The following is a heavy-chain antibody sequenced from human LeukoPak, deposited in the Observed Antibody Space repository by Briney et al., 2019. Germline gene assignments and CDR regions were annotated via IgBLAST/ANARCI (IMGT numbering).Heavy chain of an antibody. J-gene: IGHJ2*01. CDR2: TSGSGGST. Sequence: PGGSLRLSCVEPLFSLTSNSVSSGPQAPGTRLEWGSATSGSGGSTYYADSVKGRFTISRDNSKNTLYLQMNSLRAEDTAVYYYTKTGSYYSYGNYWYFDLWGRGTLVTVSS. D-gene: IGHD5-18*01. CDR1: LFSLTSNS. CDR3: TKTGSYYSYGNYWYFDL. V-gene: IGHV3-23*01.